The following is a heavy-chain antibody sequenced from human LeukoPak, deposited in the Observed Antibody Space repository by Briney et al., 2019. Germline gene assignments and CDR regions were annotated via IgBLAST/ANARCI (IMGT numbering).Heavy chain of an antibody. CDR1: GYTFTGYY. V-gene: IGHV1-2*02. Sequence: ASVKVCCKASGYTFTGYYMHWVRQAPGQGLEWMGWINPNSGGTNYAQKFQGRVTMTRDTSISTAYMELSRLRSDDTAVYYCARDRVVAATALDYWGQGTLVTVSS. D-gene: IGHD2-15*01. CDR2: INPNSGGT. J-gene: IGHJ4*02. CDR3: ARDRVVAATALDY.